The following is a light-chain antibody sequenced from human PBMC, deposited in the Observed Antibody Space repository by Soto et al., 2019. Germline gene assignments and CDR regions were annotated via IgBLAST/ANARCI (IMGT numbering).Light chain of an antibody. CDR3: SSYTSSGTLV. CDR1: NSALGGYNY. CDR2: EVS. V-gene: IGLV2-14*01. Sequence: QSALTQPASVSGSPGQSITVACTGTNSALGGYNYVSWYQHHPGKAPKLMIYEVSNRPSGVSNRFSGSKSGNTASLAISGLQAEDEADYYCSSYTSSGTLVFGTGTQVTVL. J-gene: IGLJ1*01.